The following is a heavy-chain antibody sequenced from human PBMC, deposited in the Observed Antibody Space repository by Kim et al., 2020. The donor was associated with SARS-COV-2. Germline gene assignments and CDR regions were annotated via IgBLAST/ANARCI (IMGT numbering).Heavy chain of an antibody. Sequence: ASVKVSCKASGYTFTSYAMHWVRQAPGQRLEWMGWINAGNGNTKYSQKFQGRVTITRDTSASTAYMELSSLRSEDTAVYYCARVDDYGDYVPGDFDYWGQGTLVTVSS. CDR1: GYTFTSYA. J-gene: IGHJ4*02. D-gene: IGHD4-17*01. V-gene: IGHV1-3*01. CDR2: INAGNGNT. CDR3: ARVDDYGDYVPGDFDY.